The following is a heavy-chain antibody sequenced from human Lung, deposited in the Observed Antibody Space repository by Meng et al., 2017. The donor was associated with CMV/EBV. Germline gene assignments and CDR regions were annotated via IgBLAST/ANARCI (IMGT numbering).Heavy chain of an antibody. CDR2: IYHSVST. Sequence: SRPRLVKPSAPPSLTCAASGDTISSSNWWSWVRQPPGKGLEWIGEIYHSVSTNYNPSLKSRVTISVDKSKNQFSLKLSSVTAADTAVYYCARVVTALWGYYFDYWGQGTLVTVSS. CDR1: GDTISSSNW. V-gene: IGHV4-4*02. D-gene: IGHD2-21*02. J-gene: IGHJ4*02. CDR3: ARVVTALWGYYFDY.